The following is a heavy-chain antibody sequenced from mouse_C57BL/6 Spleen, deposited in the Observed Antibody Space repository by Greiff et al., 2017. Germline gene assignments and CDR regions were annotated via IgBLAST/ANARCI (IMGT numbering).Heavy chain of an antibody. Sequence: QVQLQQPGAELVKPGASVQLSCKASGYTFTSYWMQWVKQRPGQGLEWIGEIDPSDRYTTYNQKFKGKATLTVDTSSSTAYMQLSSLTSENSAVYYCARRANWYYFDYWGQGTTRTVSS. CDR1: GYTFTSYW. J-gene: IGHJ2*01. CDR2: IDPSDRYT. V-gene: IGHV1-50*01. CDR3: ARRANWYYFDY. D-gene: IGHD4-1*01.